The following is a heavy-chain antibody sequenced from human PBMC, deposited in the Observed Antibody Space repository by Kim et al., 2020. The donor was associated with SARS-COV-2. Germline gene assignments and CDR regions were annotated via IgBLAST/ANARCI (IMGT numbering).Heavy chain of an antibody. CDR2: IYYSGST. Sequence: SETLSLTCTVSGGSISSYYWSWIRQPPGKGLEWIGYIYYSGSTNYNPSLKSRVTISVDTSKNQFSLKLSSVTAADTAVYYCARAHGPQSFDYWGQGTLVTVSS. CDR1: GGSISSYY. CDR3: ARAHGPQSFDY. V-gene: IGHV4-59*01. J-gene: IGHJ4*02.